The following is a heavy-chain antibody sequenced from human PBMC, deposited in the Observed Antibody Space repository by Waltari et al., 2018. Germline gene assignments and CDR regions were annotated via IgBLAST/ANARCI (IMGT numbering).Heavy chain of an antibody. Sequence: EVQLVESGGGLVQPGGSLRLSCAASGFTFSSYWMSWVRQAPGKGLEWGANRKQDGSEKYYVDSVKGRFTISRDNAKNSLYLQMNSLRAEDTAVYYCARDRALPWFDPWGQGTLVTVSS. D-gene: IGHD3-10*01. CDR1: GFTFSSYW. J-gene: IGHJ5*02. CDR3: ARDRALPWFDP. CDR2: RKQDGSEK. V-gene: IGHV3-7*01.